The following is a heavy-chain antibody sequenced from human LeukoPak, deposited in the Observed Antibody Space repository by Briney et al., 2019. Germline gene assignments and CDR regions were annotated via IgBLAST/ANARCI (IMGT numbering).Heavy chain of an antibody. J-gene: IGHJ4*02. D-gene: IGHD3-22*01. Sequence: PSQTLSLTCTVSGGSISSGGYYWSWIRQHPGKGLEWIGYIYYSGSTYYTPSLKSRVTISVDTSKNQFSPKLSSVTAADTAVYYCAGSSYYYDSGGYYFEYWGQGTLVTVSS. CDR2: IYYSGST. CDR3: AGSSYYYDSGGYYFEY. CDR1: GGSISSGGYY. V-gene: IGHV4-31*03.